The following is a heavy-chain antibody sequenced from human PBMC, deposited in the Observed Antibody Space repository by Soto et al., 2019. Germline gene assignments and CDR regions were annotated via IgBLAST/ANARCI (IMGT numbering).Heavy chain of an antibody. J-gene: IGHJ4*02. CDR3: AKDQRDDYSNYFRYDSEYYFDY. CDR1: GFTFCSYA. CDR2: ISGSGGST. D-gene: IGHD4-4*01. V-gene: IGHV3-23*01. Sequence: SGGFLRLSFSASGFTFCSYAMCWGPPAPGKGVEGVSAISGSGGSTYYADSVKGRFTISRDNSKNTLYLQMNSLRAEDTAVYYCAKDQRDDYSNYFRYDSEYYFDYWGQGTLVTVSS.